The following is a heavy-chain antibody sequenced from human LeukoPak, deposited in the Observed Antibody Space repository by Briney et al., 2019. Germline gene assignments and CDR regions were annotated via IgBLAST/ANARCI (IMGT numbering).Heavy chain of an antibody. CDR1: GYTFTGHY. J-gene: IGHJ4*02. D-gene: IGHD6-19*01. V-gene: IGHV1-2*02. Sequence: ASVKVSCKTSGYTFTGHYMHWARQAPGQGLEWMGWINPKSGDTNSAQNFQGRVTMTRDTSISTLYMELSWLRPDDTAVYYCAREGWDQRDTAAFDYWGQGTLVTVSS. CDR2: INPKSGDT. CDR3: AREGWDQRDTAAFDY.